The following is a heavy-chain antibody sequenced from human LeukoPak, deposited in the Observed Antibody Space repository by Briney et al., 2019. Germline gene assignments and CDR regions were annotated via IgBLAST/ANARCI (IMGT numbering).Heavy chain of an antibody. V-gene: IGHV4-39*02. J-gene: IGHJ6*03. CDR3: ARAFRHYYGTGSLYKNFYMDV. Sequence: SETLSLTCTVSGGSISSSSYYWGWIRQPPGKGLEWIGSIYYSGSTNYNPSLKSRVAISVDTSKNHFSLKLRSVTAADTAVYYCARAFRHYYGTGSLYKNFYMDVWGEGTTFTVS. CDR1: GGSISSSSYY. D-gene: IGHD3-10*01. CDR2: IYYSGST.